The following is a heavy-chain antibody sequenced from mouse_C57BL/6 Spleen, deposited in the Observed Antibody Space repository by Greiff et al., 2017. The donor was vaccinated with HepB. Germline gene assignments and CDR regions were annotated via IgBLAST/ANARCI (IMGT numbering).Heavy chain of an antibody. CDR2: IDPNSGGT. CDR1: GYTFTSYW. J-gene: IGHJ3*01. CDR3: ARDYGSSLAWFAY. Sequence: VKLMESGAELVKPGASVKLSCKASGYTFTSYWMHWVKQRPGRGLEWIGRIDPNSGGTKYNEKFKSKATLTVDKPSSTAYMQLSSLTSEDSAVYYCARDYGSSLAWFAYWGQGTLVTVSA. D-gene: IGHD1-1*01. V-gene: IGHV1-72*01.